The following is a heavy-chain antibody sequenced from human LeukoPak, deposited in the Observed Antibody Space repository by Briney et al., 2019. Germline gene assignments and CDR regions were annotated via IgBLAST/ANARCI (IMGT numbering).Heavy chain of an antibody. CDR2: IYPGDSDT. D-gene: IGHD1-26*01. J-gene: IGHJ4*02. CDR3: ARHSLSGSYRSHYDY. Sequence: GESLKISCKGSGYRFTSYWIGWVRPMPGKGLEWMGIIYPGDSDTSYSPSFQGQVTISADKSIITAYLEWSSLKASYTAMYYCARHSLSGSYRSHYDYWGQGTLVTVSS. V-gene: IGHV5-51*01. CDR1: GYRFTSYW.